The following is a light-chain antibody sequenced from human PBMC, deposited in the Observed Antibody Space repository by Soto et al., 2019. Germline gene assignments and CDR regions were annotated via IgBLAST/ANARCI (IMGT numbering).Light chain of an antibody. CDR3: QHYNSYSEA. CDR2: KAS. J-gene: IGKJ1*01. CDR1: QTISSW. V-gene: IGKV1-5*03. Sequence: DIQITQSPSTLSGSVGDRVTITCRASQTISSWLAWYQQKPGKAPKLLMYKASTLKSGVPSRFSGSGSGTEFTLTISSLQPDDFATYYCQHYNSYSEAFGQGTKV.